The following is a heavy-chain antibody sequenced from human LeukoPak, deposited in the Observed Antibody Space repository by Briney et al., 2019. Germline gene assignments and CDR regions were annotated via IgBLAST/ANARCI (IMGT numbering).Heavy chain of an antibody. CDR3: ARGLGSGRLIYYYYMDV. CDR2: MNPNSGNT. CDR1: GYTFTSYD. V-gene: IGHV1-8*01. J-gene: IGHJ6*03. Sequence: GASVKVSCKASGYTFTSYDINWVRQATGQGLEWMGWMNPNSGNTGYAQKFQGRVTMTRNTSISTAHMELSSLRSEDTAVYYCARGLGSGRLIYYYYMDVWGKGTTVTVSS. D-gene: IGHD3-10*01.